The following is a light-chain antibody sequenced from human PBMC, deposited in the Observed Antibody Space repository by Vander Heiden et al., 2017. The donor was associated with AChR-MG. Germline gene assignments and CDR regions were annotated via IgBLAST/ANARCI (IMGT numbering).Light chain of an antibody. J-gene: IGKJ2*01. CDR3: QQSYNALPYT. Sequence: DLQMTQSPSSLSASVGDRVSITCRASQSISNYLNWYQQKPGKAPKVLIYGASSLQSGVPSRFSGSGAGTDFTLTISSLQPEDFAIYYCQQSYNALPYTFGQGTKLEIK. CDR2: GAS. V-gene: IGKV1-39*01. CDR1: QSISNY.